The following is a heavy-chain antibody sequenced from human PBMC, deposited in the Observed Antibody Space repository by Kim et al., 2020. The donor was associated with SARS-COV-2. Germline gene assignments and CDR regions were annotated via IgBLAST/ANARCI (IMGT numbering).Heavy chain of an antibody. CDR1: GFTFSNAW. CDR3: TTGFVLSSGNYNDAFDI. Sequence: GGSLRLSCAASGFTFSNAWMSWVRQAPGKGLEWVGRIKSKTDGGPTDYAAPVKGTFTISRDDSKNTLYLQMNRLKTEDTAVYYFTTGFVLSSGNYNDAFDIMGQVTKDTVSS. D-gene: IGHD3-22*01. V-gene: IGHV3-15*01. J-gene: IGHJ3*02. CDR2: IKSKTDGGPT.